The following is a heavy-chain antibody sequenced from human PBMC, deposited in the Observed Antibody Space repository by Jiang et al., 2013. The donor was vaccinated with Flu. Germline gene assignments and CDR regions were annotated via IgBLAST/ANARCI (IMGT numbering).Heavy chain of an antibody. D-gene: IGHD6-6*01. CDR2: INTNTGNP. CDR3: ARWYISSSGAAWFDP. V-gene: IGHV7-4-1*02. Sequence: VSCKASGYTFISYAMNWVRQAPGQGLEWMGWINTNTGNPTYALGFTGRFVFSLDTSVSTAYLQISSLKAEDTAVYYCARWYISSSGAAWFDPWGQGTLVTVSS. CDR1: GYTFISYA. J-gene: IGHJ5*02.